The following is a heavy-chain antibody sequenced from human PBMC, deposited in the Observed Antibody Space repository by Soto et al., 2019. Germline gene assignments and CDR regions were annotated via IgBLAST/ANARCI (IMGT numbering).Heavy chain of an antibody. CDR1: GGSISSSSYY. Sequence: SETLSLTCTVSGGSISSSSYYWGWIRQPPGKGLEWIGSIYYSGSTYYNPSLKSRVTISVDTSKNQFSLKLSSVTAADTAVYYCARAYSYGSNWFDPWGQGTLVTVSS. CDR3: ARAYSYGSNWFDP. V-gene: IGHV4-39*07. J-gene: IGHJ5*02. D-gene: IGHD5-18*01. CDR2: IYYSGST.